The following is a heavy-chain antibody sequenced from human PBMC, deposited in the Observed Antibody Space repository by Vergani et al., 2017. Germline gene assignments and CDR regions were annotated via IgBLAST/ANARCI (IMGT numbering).Heavy chain of an antibody. V-gene: IGHV3-23*01. D-gene: IGHD3-22*01. CDR2: ISGPGLST. CDR1: GFTFSNSA. J-gene: IGHJ4*02. CDR3: AGPQGTSAYYYGGFDY. Sequence: EVHLLESGGGLVQSGGSLRLSCVASGFTFSNSAVSWVRQAPGRGLAWVSSISGPGLSTYYADSVKGRFSISRDNSKNTVFLQMHSLRAEDTAIYYCAGPQGTSAYYYGGFDYWGQGILVTVSS.